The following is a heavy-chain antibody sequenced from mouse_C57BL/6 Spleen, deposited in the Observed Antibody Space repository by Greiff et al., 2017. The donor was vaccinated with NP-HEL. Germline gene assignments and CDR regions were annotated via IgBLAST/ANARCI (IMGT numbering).Heavy chain of an antibody. Sequence: EVQGVESGGGLVKPGGSLKLSCAASGFTFSSYAMSWVRQTPEKRLEWVATISDGGSYTYYPDNVKGRFTISRDNAKNNLYLQMSHLKSEDTAMYYCARETVVGDSAMDYPGQRSSVPVSS. V-gene: IGHV5-4*01. CDR3: ARETVVGDSAMDY. J-gene: IGHJ4*01. CDR1: GFTFSSYA. CDR2: ISDGGSYT. D-gene: IGHD1-1*01.